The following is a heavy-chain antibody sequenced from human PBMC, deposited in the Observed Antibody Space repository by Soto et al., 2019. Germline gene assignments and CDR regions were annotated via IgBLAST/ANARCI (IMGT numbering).Heavy chain of an antibody. D-gene: IGHD3-10*01. CDR1: GFTFNSYA. CDR2: ISGSGGTT. J-gene: IGHJ4*02. Sequence: EVQLLESGGGLVQPGGSLRLSCGGSGFTFNSYAMTWVRQAPGKGLEWVSAISGSGGTTYYANSVKGRVTISRDQYKDTLYLQMNSLRAEDSAICYCAKDRHYGSGTYSDSYLDYWRQGTLFNVSS. V-gene: IGHV3-23*01. CDR3: AKDRHYGSGTYSDSYLDY.